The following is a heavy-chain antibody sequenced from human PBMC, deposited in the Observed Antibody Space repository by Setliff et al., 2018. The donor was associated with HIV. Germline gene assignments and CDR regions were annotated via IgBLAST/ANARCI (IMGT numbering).Heavy chain of an antibody. J-gene: IGHJ4*02. CDR3: ARERRWDYYDSSGYSDFDY. CDR1: GGSISSGSYY. D-gene: IGHD3-22*01. CDR2: IYTSGST. Sequence: PSETLSLTCTVSGGSISSGSYYWSWIRQPAGKGLEWIGHIYTSGSTNYNPSLKSRVTISVDTSKNQFSLELSSVTAADTAVYYCARERRWDYYDSSGYSDFDYWGQGTLVTVSS. V-gene: IGHV4-61*09.